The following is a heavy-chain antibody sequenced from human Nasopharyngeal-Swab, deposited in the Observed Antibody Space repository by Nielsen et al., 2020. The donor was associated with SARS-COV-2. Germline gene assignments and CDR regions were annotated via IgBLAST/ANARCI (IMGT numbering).Heavy chain of an antibody. D-gene: IGHD3-9*01. CDR3: AKAFQEPPLRYFDI. CDR2: ISYDGSNK. CDR1: GFTFSNYG. V-gene: IGHV3-30*18. Sequence: GGSLRLSCAASGFTFSNYGMHWVRQAPGKGLEWVAVISYDGSNKYYADSVKGRFTISRDNSKNTLYLQMNSLRAEDTAVYYCAKAFQEPPLRYFDIWGQGTLVTVSS. J-gene: IGHJ4*02.